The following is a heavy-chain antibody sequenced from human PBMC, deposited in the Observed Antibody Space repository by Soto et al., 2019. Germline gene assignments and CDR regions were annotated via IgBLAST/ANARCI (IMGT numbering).Heavy chain of an antibody. Sequence: EVQLLESGGGLVQPGGSLRLSCAASGFTFGSYAMSWVRQAPGKGLEWVSLISGTGDSSEYANSVKGRFTISRDYSKTTVFLQMNSLRAEDTAVSFCAKDNGNYGSGSFSHWGQGTLVTVSS. J-gene: IGHJ4*02. CDR1: GFTFGSYA. CDR2: ISGTGDSS. CDR3: AKDNGNYGSGSFSH. D-gene: IGHD3-10*01. V-gene: IGHV3-23*01.